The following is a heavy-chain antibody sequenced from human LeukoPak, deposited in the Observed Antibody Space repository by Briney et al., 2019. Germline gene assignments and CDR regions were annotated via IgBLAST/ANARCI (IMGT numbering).Heavy chain of an antibody. D-gene: IGHD3-16*01. CDR2: INTDGSST. J-gene: IGHJ4*02. V-gene: IGHV3-74*01. CDR3: VRGGVDY. CDR1: GFTFSSYW. Sequence: VGSLRLSCAASGFTFSSYWMHWVRQAPGKGLVWVSRINTDGSSTSYADSVKGRFTISRDNAKNTVYLQMNSLRADDTAVYYCVRGGVDYWGQGTLVTVSS.